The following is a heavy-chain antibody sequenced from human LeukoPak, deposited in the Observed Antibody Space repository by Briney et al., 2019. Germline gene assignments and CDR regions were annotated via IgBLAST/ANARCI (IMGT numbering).Heavy chain of an antibody. CDR3: ARATKQEYWFDP. CDR1: GYTFTGYY. J-gene: IGHJ5*02. V-gene: IGHV1-2*02. CDR2: INPNSGGT. Sequence: ASVKVSCKASGYTFTGYYMHWVRQAPGQGLEWTGWINPNSGGTNYAQKFQGRVTMTRDTSISTAYMELSRLRSDDTAVYYCARATKQEYWFDPWGQGTLVTVSS. D-gene: IGHD1-1*01.